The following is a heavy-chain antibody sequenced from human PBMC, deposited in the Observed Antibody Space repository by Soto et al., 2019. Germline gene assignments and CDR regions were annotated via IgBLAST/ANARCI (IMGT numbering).Heavy chain of an antibody. J-gene: IGHJ3*02. CDR3: ARPHRFLEFAFDI. CDR1: GGSISSYY. CDR2: IYYSGST. V-gene: IGHV4-59*08. D-gene: IGHD3-3*01. Sequence: SETLSLTCTVSGGSISSYYWSWIRQPPGKGLEWIGYIYYSGSTNYNPSLKSRVTISVDTSKNQFSLKLSSVTAADTAVYYCARPHRFLEFAFDIWGQGTMVTVSS.